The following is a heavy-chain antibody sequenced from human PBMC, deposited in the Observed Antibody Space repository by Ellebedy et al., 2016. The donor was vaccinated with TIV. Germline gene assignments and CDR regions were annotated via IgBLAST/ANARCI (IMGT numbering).Heavy chain of an antibody. CDR2: IHFAGKT. CDR3: ARRGPSYSLEV. J-gene: IGHJ6*02. CDR1: GDSISANDYY. V-gene: IGHV4-39*01. Sequence: SETLSPTXTVSGDSISANDYYWGWIRQPPGKGLEWIGSIHFAGKTFYNPSVWSRVTISVDTSKEQFTLQLSSVAAADTAVYYCARRGPSYSLEVWGRGTTVTVSS. D-gene: IGHD2-15*01.